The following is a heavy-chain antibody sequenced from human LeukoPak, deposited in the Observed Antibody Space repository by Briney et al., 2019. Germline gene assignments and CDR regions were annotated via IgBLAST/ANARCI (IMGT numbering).Heavy chain of an antibody. CDR1: GFSFTYFW. CDR3: ASRSYESGSYFKRD. J-gene: IGHJ4*02. V-gene: IGHV3-7*01. CDR2: INQDASAK. Sequence: PGGSLRLSCAASGFSFTYFWMTWVRQAPGKGLEWVANINQDASAKYYVDSVKGRFTISRDNAKKSLYLLMNNLTAEDTAVYYCASRSYESGSYFKRDWGQGTLSPSPQ. D-gene: IGHD3-10*01.